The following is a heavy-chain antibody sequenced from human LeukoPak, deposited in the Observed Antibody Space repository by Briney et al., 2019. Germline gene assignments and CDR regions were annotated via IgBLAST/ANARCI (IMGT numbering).Heavy chain of an antibody. CDR3: ARGVVPAAMMAGAYYYYYYMDV. D-gene: IGHD2-2*01. Sequence: ASVKVSCKASGYTFTSYDVNWVRQATGQGLEWIGWMNPNSGNTGYAQKFQGRVTMTRNTSISTAYMELSSLRSEDTAVYYCARGVVPAAMMAGAYYYYYYMDVWGKGTTVTVSS. CDR1: GYTFTSYD. V-gene: IGHV1-8*01. CDR2: MNPNSGNT. J-gene: IGHJ6*03.